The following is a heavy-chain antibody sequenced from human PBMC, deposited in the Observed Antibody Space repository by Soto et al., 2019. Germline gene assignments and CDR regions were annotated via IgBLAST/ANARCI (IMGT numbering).Heavy chain of an antibody. J-gene: IGHJ6*02. CDR2: IWYDGSNK. V-gene: IGHV3-33*01. CDR1: GFTFSSYG. CDR3: ATTLGYCSSTSCYLGYYYYGMDV. Sequence: PGGSLRLSCAASGFTFSSYGMHWVCQAPGKVLEWLAVIWYDGSNKYYADSVKGRFTISRDNSKNTLYLQMNSLRAEDTAVYYCATTLGYCSSTSCYLGYYYYGMDVWGQGITLTVSS. D-gene: IGHD2-2*01.